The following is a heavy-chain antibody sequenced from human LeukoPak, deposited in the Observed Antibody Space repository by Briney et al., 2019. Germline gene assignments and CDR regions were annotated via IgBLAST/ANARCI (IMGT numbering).Heavy chain of an antibody. Sequence: PGGSLRLSCAASGFTFSSYSMNWVRQAPGKGLEWVSSISSSSSYIYYADSVKGRFTIPRDNAKNSLYLQMNSLRAEDTAVYYCARVWCSSTSCYGAFDIWGQGTMVTVSS. CDR2: ISSSSSYI. V-gene: IGHV3-21*01. CDR3: ARVWCSSTSCYGAFDI. J-gene: IGHJ3*02. CDR1: GFTFSSYS. D-gene: IGHD2-2*01.